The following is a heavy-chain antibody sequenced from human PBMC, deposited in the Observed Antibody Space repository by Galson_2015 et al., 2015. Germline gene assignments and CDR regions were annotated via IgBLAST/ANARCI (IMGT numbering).Heavy chain of an antibody. CDR3: ATDRATVLAFDI. D-gene: IGHD1-1*01. J-gene: IGHJ3*02. CDR2: FDPEDGET. CDR1: GYTLTDLS. V-gene: IGHV1-24*01. Sequence: SVKVSCKVSGYTLTDLSMHWVRQAPGKGLERMGGFDPEDGETIYAQKFQGRVTMTEDTSTDTAYMELSSLRSEDTAVYYCATDRATVLAFDIWGQGTMVTVSS.